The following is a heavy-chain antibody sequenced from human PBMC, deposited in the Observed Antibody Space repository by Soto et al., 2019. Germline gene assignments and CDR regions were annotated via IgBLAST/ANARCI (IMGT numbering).Heavy chain of an antibody. Sequence: ASVKVSCKVSGYTLTELSMHWVRQAPGKGLEWMGGFDPGDGETIYAQKFQGRVTMTEDTSTDTAYMELSSLRSEDTAVYYCATVLRYFDWHDAFDIWGQGTMVTVSS. J-gene: IGHJ3*02. V-gene: IGHV1-24*01. D-gene: IGHD3-9*01. CDR3: ATVLRYFDWHDAFDI. CDR2: FDPGDGET. CDR1: GYTLTELS.